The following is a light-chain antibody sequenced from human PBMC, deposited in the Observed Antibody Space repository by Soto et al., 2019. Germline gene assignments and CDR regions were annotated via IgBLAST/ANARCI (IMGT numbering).Light chain of an antibody. V-gene: IGKV1-39*01. J-gene: IGKJ4*01. CDR3: QQDYSPLLT. CDR2: DTS. Sequence: DIQMTQSPSSLSASVGDTVTITCRASQSIATSLNWLQLKPGKAPKLLIYDTSTLQSGVPSRFSGSGSGTDFTLTISSLQPEDSALYFCQQDYSPLLTFGGGTRVEIK. CDR1: QSIATS.